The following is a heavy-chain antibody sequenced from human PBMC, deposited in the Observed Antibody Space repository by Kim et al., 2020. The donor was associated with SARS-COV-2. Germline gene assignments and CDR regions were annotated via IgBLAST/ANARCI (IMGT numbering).Heavy chain of an antibody. CDR3: VRVRHPNSGETFDP. D-gene: IGHD6-25*01. J-gene: IGHJ5*02. CDR2: ISGGSGVI. Sequence: GGSLRLSCAASGFTFSNYAFSWVRQAPGRGPEWISYISGGSGVIHYADSVKGRFTISRDNAKNSLYLQMNSLRADDTSVYYCVRVRHPNSGETFDPGGQGTLVTVA. V-gene: IGHV3-48*01. CDR1: GFTFSNYA.